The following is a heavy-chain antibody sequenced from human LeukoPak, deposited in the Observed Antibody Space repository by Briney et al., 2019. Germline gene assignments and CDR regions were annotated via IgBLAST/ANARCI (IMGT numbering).Heavy chain of an antibody. Sequence: PSETLSLTCAVYGGSFSGYYWSWIRQPPGKGLEWIGEINHSGSTNYNPSLKSRVTMSGDTSKNQISLKLSSVTAADTAVYYCARGQYYYDSSGYYPFYYWGQGTLVTVSS. CDR1: GGSFSGYY. J-gene: IGHJ4*02. CDR2: INHSGST. V-gene: IGHV4-34*01. D-gene: IGHD3-22*01. CDR3: ARGQYYYDSSGYYPFYY.